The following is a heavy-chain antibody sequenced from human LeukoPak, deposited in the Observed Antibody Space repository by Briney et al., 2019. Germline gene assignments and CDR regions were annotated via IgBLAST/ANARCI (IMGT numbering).Heavy chain of an antibody. Sequence: PSETLSLTCAVSGGSISSYYWSWIRQPPGKGLEWIGYIYYSGGTNYNPSRKSRVTISVDTSKNQFSLKLSSVTAADTAVYYCARDGDYGGNWFDPWGQGTLVTVSS. D-gene: IGHD4-23*01. V-gene: IGHV4-59*01. CDR1: GGSISSYY. CDR2: IYYSGGT. CDR3: ARDGDYGGNWFDP. J-gene: IGHJ5*02.